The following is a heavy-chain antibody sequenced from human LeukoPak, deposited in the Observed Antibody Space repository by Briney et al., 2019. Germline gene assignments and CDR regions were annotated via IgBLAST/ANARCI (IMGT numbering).Heavy chain of an antibody. CDR3: ARDRGGYTYSHDY. V-gene: IGHV4-38-2*02. D-gene: IGHD5-18*01. CDR2: IHHSGST. CDR1: GYSISSGYY. J-gene: IGHJ4*02. Sequence: SETLSLTCTVSGYSISSGYYWGWIRQPPGKGLEWIGSIHHSGSTYYNPSLKSRVTISVDTSKNQFSLKLSSVTAADTAVYYCARDRGGYTYSHDYWGQGTLVTVSS.